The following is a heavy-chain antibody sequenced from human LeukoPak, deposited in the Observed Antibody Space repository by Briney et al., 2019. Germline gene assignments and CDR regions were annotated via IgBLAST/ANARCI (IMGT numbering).Heavy chain of an antibody. D-gene: IGHD3-3*01. CDR3: ARHASVSGNWPRPLDY. J-gene: IGHJ4*02. Sequence: SETLSLTCTVSDGSISSSSYYWGRVRQPPGKGLEWIANIYYSGSTYYSPSLRSRVTISVDTSKNQFSLKLTSVTAADTAVYYCARHASVSGNWPRPLDYWGQGSLVTVSP. CDR2: IYYSGST. CDR1: DGSISSSSYY. V-gene: IGHV4-39*01.